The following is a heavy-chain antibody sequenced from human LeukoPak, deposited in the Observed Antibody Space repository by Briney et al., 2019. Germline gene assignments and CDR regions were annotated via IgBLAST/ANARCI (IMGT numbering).Heavy chain of an antibody. CDR1: GGSFSGYY. Sequence: SETLSLTCAVHGGSFSGYYWSWIRQPPGKGLEWIGEINHSGSTNYNPSLKSRVTISVDTSKNQFSLKLSSVTAADTAVYYCARSRIVVVITTSLLFDYWGQGTLVTVSS. CDR3: ARSRIVVVITTSLLFDY. V-gene: IGHV4-34*01. CDR2: INHSGST. D-gene: IGHD3-22*01. J-gene: IGHJ4*02.